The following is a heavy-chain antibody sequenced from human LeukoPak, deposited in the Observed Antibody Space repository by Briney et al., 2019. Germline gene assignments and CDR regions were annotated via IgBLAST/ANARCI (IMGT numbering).Heavy chain of an antibody. D-gene: IGHD3-3*01. V-gene: IGHV1-2*02. Sequence: ASVKVSCKASGYTFTGYYMHWVRQAPGQGLEWMGWINPNSGGTNYAQKFQGRVTMTRDTSISTAYMELSSLRSEDTAVYYCARGLTETIFGVVIVRRTFDYWGQGTLVTVSS. CDR2: INPNSGGT. CDR3: ARGLTETIFGVVIVRRTFDY. CDR1: GYTFTGYY. J-gene: IGHJ4*02.